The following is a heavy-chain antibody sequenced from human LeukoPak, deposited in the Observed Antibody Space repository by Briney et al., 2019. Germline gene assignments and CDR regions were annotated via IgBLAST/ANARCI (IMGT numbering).Heavy chain of an antibody. CDR3: ARDRVFGVVIDY. Sequence: PGGSLRLSCAASGFTFSSYAMSWVRQAPGKGLEWVSSISSSTYIYYADSVKGRFTISRDNAKNSLYLQMNSLRAEDTAVYYCARDRVFGVVIDYWGQGTLVTVSS. V-gene: IGHV3-21*01. D-gene: IGHD3-3*01. CDR2: ISSSTYI. J-gene: IGHJ4*02. CDR1: GFTFSSYA.